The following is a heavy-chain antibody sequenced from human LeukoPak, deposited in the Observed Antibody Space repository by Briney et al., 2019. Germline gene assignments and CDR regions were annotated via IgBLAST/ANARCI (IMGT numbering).Heavy chain of an antibody. CDR2: MSDSGGRT. CDR3: AKRGVVIRVILVGFHKEAYYFDS. J-gene: IGHJ4*02. D-gene: IGHD3-22*01. V-gene: IGHV3-23*01. CDR1: GITLSNYG. Sequence: PGGSLRLSCAVSGITLSNYGMSWVRQAPGKGLEWVAGMSDSGGRTNYADSVKGRFTISGDNPKNTLYLQMNSLRAEDTAVYFCAKRGVVIRVILVGFHKEAYYFDSWGQGALVTVSS.